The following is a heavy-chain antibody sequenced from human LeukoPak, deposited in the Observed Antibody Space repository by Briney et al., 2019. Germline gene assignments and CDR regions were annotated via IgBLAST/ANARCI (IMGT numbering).Heavy chain of an antibody. V-gene: IGHV3-7*01. CDR2: IKQDGSEK. CDR3: AREATSSENFDY. Sequence: PGGSLRLSCAASGITFSNYWMSWVHQAPGKGLEWVANIKQDGSEKYDVDSVKGRFTISRDNAKNSLYLQMNSLRAEDTAVYFCAREATSSENFDYWGQGTLVTVSS. J-gene: IGHJ4*02. CDR1: GITFSNYW. D-gene: IGHD6-6*01.